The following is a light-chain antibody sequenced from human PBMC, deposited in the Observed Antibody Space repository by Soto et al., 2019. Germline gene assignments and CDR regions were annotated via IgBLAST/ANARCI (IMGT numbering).Light chain of an antibody. V-gene: IGLV1-44*01. CDR3: AAWDDSLNGVL. CDR1: GSNIGSNT. Sequence: QLVLTQPPSASGTPGQRVTISCSGSGSNIGSNTVNWYQQLPGTAPKLLIYSNNQRPSGVPDRFSGSKSGTSASLAISGLQSEDEADYYCAAWDDSLNGVLFGGGTKLTVL. CDR2: SNN. J-gene: IGLJ2*01.